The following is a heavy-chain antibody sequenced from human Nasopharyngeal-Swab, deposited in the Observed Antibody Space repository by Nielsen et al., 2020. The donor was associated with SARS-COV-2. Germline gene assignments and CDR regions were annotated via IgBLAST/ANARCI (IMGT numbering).Heavy chain of an antibody. CDR2: INHSGST. J-gene: IGHJ6*02. D-gene: IGHD1-7*01. V-gene: IGHV4-34*01. Sequence: SETLSLTCAVYGGSFSGYYWSWIRQPPGKGLEWIGEINHSGSTNYNPSLKSRVTISVDTSKNQFSLKLNSVTAADTAVYYCARDSLELRIYYYYYGMDVWGQGTTVTVSS. CDR1: GGSFSGYY. CDR3: ARDSLELRIYYYYYGMDV.